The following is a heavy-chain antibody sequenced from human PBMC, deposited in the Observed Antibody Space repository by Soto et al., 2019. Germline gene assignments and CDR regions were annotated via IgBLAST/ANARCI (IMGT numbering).Heavy chain of an antibody. CDR2: ISSSGSTI. J-gene: IGHJ4*02. Sequence: PGGSLRLSCAASGFTFSSYEMNWVRQAPGKGLEWVSYISSSGSTIYYADSVKGRFTISRDNAKNSLYLQVNSLRAEDTAVYYCARQSSIADPIDYWGQGTLVTVSS. D-gene: IGHD6-6*01. CDR3: ARQSSIADPIDY. V-gene: IGHV3-48*03. CDR1: GFTFSSYE.